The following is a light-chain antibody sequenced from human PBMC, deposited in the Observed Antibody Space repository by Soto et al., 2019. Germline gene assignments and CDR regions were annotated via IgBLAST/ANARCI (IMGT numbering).Light chain of an antibody. CDR2: AAS. J-gene: IGKJ3*01. CDR3: QQLNSYPL. V-gene: IGKV1-9*01. Sequence: DIQLTQSPSFLSASVGDRVTITCRASQGISGYLAWYQQKPGKAPKLLIYAASTLQSGVPSRFSGSGSGTEFTLTISSLQPEDSATYYCQQLNSYPLFGPGTKVDIK. CDR1: QGISGY.